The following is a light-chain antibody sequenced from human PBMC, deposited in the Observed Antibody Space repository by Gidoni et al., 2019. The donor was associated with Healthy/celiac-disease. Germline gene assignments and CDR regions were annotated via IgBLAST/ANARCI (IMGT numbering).Light chain of an antibody. CDR3: NPGKV. Sequence: SGIPDRFSGSSSGNTASLTITGAQAEDEADYYCNPGKVFGGGTKLTVL. V-gene: IGLV3-19*01. J-gene: IGLJ2*01.